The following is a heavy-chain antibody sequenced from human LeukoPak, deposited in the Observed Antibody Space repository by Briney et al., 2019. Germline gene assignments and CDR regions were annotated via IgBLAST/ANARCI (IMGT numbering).Heavy chain of an antibody. CDR2: IYYSGST. Sequence: PSETLSLTCTVSGGSISSYYWSWIRQPPGKGLEWIGYIYYSGSTNYNPSLKSRVTISVDTSKNQFSLKLSSVTAADTAVYYCARDLYSLWFGELELFDYWGQGTLVTVSS. V-gene: IGHV4-59*12. D-gene: IGHD3-10*01. CDR3: ARDLYSLWFGELELFDY. J-gene: IGHJ4*02. CDR1: GGSISSYY.